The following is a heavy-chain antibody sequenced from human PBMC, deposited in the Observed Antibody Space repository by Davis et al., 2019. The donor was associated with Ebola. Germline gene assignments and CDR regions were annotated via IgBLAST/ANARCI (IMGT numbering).Heavy chain of an antibody. J-gene: IGHJ4*02. Sequence: SETLSLTCTVSGGSVSSGYYYWSCVRQPPGKGLEWIGYINYSGSTYYNPSLKSRVTISVDTSKNQFSLKLSSVTAADTAVYYCARLGDYDILTGYFMAGNFDYWGQGTLVTVSS. CDR3: ARLGDYDILTGYFMAGNFDY. CDR2: INYSGST. D-gene: IGHD3-9*01. CDR1: GGSVSSGYYY. V-gene: IGHV4-39*01.